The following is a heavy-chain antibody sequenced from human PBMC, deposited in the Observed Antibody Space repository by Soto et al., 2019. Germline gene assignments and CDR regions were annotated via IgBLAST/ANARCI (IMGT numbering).Heavy chain of an antibody. J-gene: IGHJ4*02. CDR2: MSGSGGGT. Sequence: PGGSLRLSCAASGFTFSSYVMSLVRQAPGKGLEWVSSMSGSGGGTYYADAVRGRFTISREKSKNTLYLQMNSVRAEDTAVHYCAKDSGSWYFTFEYWGQGTQVTVSS. CDR1: GFTFSSYV. CDR3: AKDSGSWYFTFEY. D-gene: IGHD6-13*01. V-gene: IGHV3-23*01.